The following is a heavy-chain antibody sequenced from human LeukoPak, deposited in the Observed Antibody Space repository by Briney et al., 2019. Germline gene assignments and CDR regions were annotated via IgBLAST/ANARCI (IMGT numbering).Heavy chain of an antibody. CDR2: INPSGGST. CDR3: ARDPPRGTVTDLPDYYFDY. D-gene: IGHD4-17*01. J-gene: IGHJ4*02. Sequence: ASVKVSCKASGYTLTGYYMHWVRQAPGQGLEWMGWINPSGGSTSYAQKFQGRVTMTRDTSTSTVYMELSSLRSEDTAVYYCARDPPRGTVTDLPDYYFDYWGQGTLVTVSS. CDR1: GYTLTGYY. V-gene: IGHV1-46*01.